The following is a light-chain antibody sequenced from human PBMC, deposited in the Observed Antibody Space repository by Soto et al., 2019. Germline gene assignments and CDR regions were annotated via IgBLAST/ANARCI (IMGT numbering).Light chain of an antibody. J-gene: IGKJ2*01. CDR1: QSVSSN. Sequence: EIVMTQSPATLSVSPGERATLSCRASQSVSSNLAWYQQKPGQAPRLLIYGASTRATGIPATFSGSGSGTEFTLTISSLQSEDFAVYYCHQYNNWPRTFGQGTKREIK. CDR2: GAS. CDR3: HQYNNWPRT. V-gene: IGKV3-15*01.